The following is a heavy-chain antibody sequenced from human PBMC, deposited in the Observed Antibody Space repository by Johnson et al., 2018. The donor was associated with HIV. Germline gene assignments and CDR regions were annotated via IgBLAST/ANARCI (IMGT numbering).Heavy chain of an antibody. Sequence: VQLVESGGGLVQPGGSLKLSCAASGFTFSGSAMHWVRQASGKGLEWVGRIRSKANSYATAYAASVKGRFTISRDDSKNTAYLQMNSRRAEDTAVYYCARGASTDWDDAFDSWGQGTMVTVSS. D-gene: IGHD1-14*01. V-gene: IGHV3-73*02. CDR3: ARGASTDWDDAFDS. J-gene: IGHJ3*02. CDR1: GFTFSGSA. CDR2: IRSKANSYAT.